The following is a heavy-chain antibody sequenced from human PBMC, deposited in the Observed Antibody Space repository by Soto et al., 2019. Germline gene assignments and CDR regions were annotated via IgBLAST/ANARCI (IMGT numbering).Heavy chain of an antibody. CDR3: ARNDYSKPPRGMDV. Sequence: ASVKVSFKASGYTFTSYGISWVRQAPGQGLEWMGWISAYNGNTNYAQKLQGRVTMTTDTSTSTAYMELRSLRSDDTAVYYCARNDYSKPPRGMDVWGQGTTVTVSS. J-gene: IGHJ6*02. CDR2: ISAYNGNT. D-gene: IGHD4-4*01. CDR1: GYTFTSYG. V-gene: IGHV1-18*01.